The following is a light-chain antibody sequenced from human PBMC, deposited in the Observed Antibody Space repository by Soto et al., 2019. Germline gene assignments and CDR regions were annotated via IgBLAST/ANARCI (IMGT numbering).Light chain of an antibody. J-gene: IGKJ4*01. V-gene: IGKV1-33*01. CDR2: DAS. Sequence: DIRMTQSPSSLSASVGDRVTITCRASQDISKYLNWYQQKPGKAPKLLIYDASDLETGVPSRFSGGGSGTHFTFTISTLQPEDIATYYCQQYENPPLTFGGGTKVEI. CDR3: QQYENPPLT. CDR1: QDISKY.